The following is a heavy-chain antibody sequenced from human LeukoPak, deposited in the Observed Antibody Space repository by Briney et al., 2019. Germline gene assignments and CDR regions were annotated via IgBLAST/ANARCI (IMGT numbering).Heavy chain of an antibody. J-gene: IGHJ3*02. CDR1: GFTFSSYG. V-gene: IGHV3-23*01. Sequence: GGSLRLSCAASGFTFSSYGMSWVRQAPGKGLEWVSAISGSGGSTYYADSVKGRFTISRDNSKNTLYLQMNSLRAEDTAVYYCARTAGGYDAFDIWGQGTMVTVSS. D-gene: IGHD6-25*01. CDR2: ISGSGGST. CDR3: ARTAGGYDAFDI.